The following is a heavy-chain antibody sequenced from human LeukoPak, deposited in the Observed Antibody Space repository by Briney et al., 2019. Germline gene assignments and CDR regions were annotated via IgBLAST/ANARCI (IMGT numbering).Heavy chain of an antibody. D-gene: IGHD5-24*01. J-gene: IGHJ2*01. CDR3: ARDSAPVRSSWYFDL. CDR1: GDSFRNHY. V-gene: IGHV4-59*11. CDR2: VHSSGST. Sequence: SETLSLTCTVSGDSFRNHYWTWVRQPPGKTLEWIGYVHSSGSTKYNPSLRSRVTISLDTSKNQFSLKLSSVTAADTAVYYCARDSAPVRSSWYFDLWGRGTLVTVSS.